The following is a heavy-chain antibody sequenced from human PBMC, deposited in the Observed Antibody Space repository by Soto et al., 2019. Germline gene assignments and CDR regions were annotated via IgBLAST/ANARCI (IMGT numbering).Heavy chain of an antibody. CDR2: ISGSGGST. CDR3: AREWEPDAFDI. V-gene: IGHV3-23*01. D-gene: IGHD1-26*01. Sequence: GGSLRLSCAASGFTFSSYAMNWVRQAPGKGLEWVSVISGSGGSTYYADSVKGRFTISRDNAKNPLYLQMNSLRAEDTAVYYCAREWEPDAFDIWGQGTMVTVS. CDR1: GFTFSSYA. J-gene: IGHJ3*02.